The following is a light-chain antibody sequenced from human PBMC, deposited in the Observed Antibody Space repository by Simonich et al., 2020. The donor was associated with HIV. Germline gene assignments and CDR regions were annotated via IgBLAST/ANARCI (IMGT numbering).Light chain of an antibody. CDR2: YKSDSDK. CDR1: SGINVGTYR. J-gene: IGLJ3*02. V-gene: IGLV5-45*01. Sequence: QAVLTQPASLSASPGASASLTCTLRSGINVGTYRIYWYQQKPGSPPQYLLRYKSDSDKQQGSGVPSRFSVSKDASANAGILLISGLQSEDEADYYCMIWHSSAWVFGGGTKVTVL. CDR3: MIWHSSAWV.